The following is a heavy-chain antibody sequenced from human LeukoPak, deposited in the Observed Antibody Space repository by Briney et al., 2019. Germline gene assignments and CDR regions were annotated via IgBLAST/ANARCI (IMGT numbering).Heavy chain of an antibody. CDR2: IYISGST. V-gene: IGHV4-4*07. D-gene: IGHD3-22*01. Sequence: PSETLSLTCTVSGGSINPYFWSWIRQPAGKGLEWIGRIYISGSTNYSPSLKSRVTMSVDTSKNQFSLKLSSVTAADTAVYYCASLVGYYFISSVDYWGQGTLVTVSS. CDR3: ASLVGYYFISSVDY. CDR1: GGSINPYF. J-gene: IGHJ4*02.